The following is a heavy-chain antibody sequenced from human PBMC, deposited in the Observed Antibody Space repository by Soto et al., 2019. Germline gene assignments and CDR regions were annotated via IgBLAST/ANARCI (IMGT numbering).Heavy chain of an antibody. J-gene: IGHJ6*02. V-gene: IGHV3-23*01. CDR2: ISGSGGST. Sequence: GGSLRLSCAASGFTFSSYAMSWVRQAPGKGLEWVSAISGSGGSTYYADSVKGRFTISRDNSKNTLYLQMNSLRAEDTAVYYCAKALRFLEWLPTPYYYGMDVWGQGTTVTVAS. CDR1: GFTFSSYA. CDR3: AKALRFLEWLPTPYYYGMDV. D-gene: IGHD3-3*01.